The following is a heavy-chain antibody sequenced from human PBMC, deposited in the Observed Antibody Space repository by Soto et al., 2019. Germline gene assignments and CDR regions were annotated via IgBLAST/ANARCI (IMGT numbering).Heavy chain of an antibody. CDR3: ARLEGLATISYYFDF. D-gene: IGHD3-9*01. CDR2: IYFRGNT. V-gene: IGHV4-39*01. Sequence: QLQLQESGPGLVNPSETLSLTCSVSGDSINSDKYYWGWISQPPGKGLEWIGSIYFRGNTYYNPSLKTRVTISLDKSKSQFSLKLNSVTAADSAVYFCARLEGLATISYYFDFWGQGALVTVSS. J-gene: IGHJ4*02. CDR1: GDSINSDKYY.